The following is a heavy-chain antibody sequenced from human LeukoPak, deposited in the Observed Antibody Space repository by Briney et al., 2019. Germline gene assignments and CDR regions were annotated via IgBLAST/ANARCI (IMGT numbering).Heavy chain of an antibody. V-gene: IGHV3-23*01. CDR1: GFTFSSYA. J-gene: IGHJ4*02. CDR2: ISGSGGGT. CDR3: AKVRAMATINDYFDY. Sequence: NPGGSLRLSCVASGFTFSSYAMSWVRQAPGKGLEWVSAISGSGGGTYSADSVKGRFTIFRDNSKDTLYLQMSSLRAEDTAVYYCAKVRAMATINDYFDYWGQGTLVTVSS. D-gene: IGHD5-24*01.